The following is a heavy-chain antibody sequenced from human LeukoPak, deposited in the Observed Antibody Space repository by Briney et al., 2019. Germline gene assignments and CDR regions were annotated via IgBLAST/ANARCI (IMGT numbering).Heavy chain of an antibody. CDR2: INPSGGST. V-gene: IGHV1-46*01. D-gene: IGHD1-1*01. J-gene: IGHJ3*02. Sequence: ASVKVSCKASGYTFTSYYMHWVRQAPGQGLEWMGIINPSGGSTSYAQKFQGRVTMTRDTSTSTAYMELRSLRSDDTAVYYCARVIKSWNDGSRAFDIWGQGTMVTVSS. CDR3: ARVIKSWNDGSRAFDI. CDR1: GYTFTSYY.